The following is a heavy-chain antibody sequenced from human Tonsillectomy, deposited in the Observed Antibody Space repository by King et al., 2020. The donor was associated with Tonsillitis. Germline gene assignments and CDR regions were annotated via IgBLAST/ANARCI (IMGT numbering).Heavy chain of an antibody. CDR1: GFTFSSYA. V-gene: IGHV3-23*01. J-gene: IGHJ4*02. CDR3: AKDGHSSGWYYFDY. CDR2: ISNSGGNT. D-gene: IGHD6-19*01. Sequence: EVQLLESGGGLVQPGGSLRLSCAASGFTFSSYAMSLVRQAPGKGLEWFSVISNSGGNTYYADSVKGRFTISTDTSKNTLYLQMNSLRAGDTAAYYCAKDGHSSGWYYFDYWGQGTLVTVSS.